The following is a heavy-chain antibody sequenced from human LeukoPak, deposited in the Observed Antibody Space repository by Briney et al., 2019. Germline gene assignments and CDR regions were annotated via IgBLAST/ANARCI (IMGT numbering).Heavy chain of an antibody. CDR2: IYYSGST. CDR1: GGSFSGYY. Sequence: SETLSLTCAVYGGSFSGYYWSWIRQPPGKGLEWIGYIYYSGSTNYNPSLKSRVTISVDTSKNQFSLKLSSVTAADTAVYYCARLKGVLGAFDIWGQGTMVTVSS. D-gene: IGHD2-8*01. J-gene: IGHJ3*02. V-gene: IGHV4-59*08. CDR3: ARLKGVLGAFDI.